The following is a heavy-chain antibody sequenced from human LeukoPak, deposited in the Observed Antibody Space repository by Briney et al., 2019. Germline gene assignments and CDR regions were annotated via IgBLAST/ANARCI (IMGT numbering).Heavy chain of an antibody. CDR1: GFTFSNNG. V-gene: IGHV3-7*01. J-gene: IGHJ4*02. D-gene: IGHD2-15*01. CDR2: INPAGTET. CDR3: ARFGYVAAVDL. Sequence: PGGSLRLSCAASGFTFSNNGMTWVRQAPGTGLEWVANINPAGTETYYVDPVKGRFTISRDNAKNLLYLQMNSLRAEDTAVYYCARFGYVAAVDLWGQGTLVTVSS.